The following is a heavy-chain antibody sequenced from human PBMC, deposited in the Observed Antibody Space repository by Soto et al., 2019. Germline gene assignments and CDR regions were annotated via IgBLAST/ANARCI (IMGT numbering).Heavy chain of an antibody. Sequence: QVQLQQWGAGLLKPSETLSLTCAVYGGSFSGYYWSWIRQPPGKGLEWIGEINHSGSTNYNPSLKSRVPISVDTSKNQSSLKLSSVTAADTAVYYCAREAGEMATSRWGKGTLVTVSA. D-gene: IGHD3-16*01. CDR2: INHSGST. CDR1: GGSFSGYY. CDR3: AREAGEMATSR. J-gene: IGHJ4*02. V-gene: IGHV4-34*01.